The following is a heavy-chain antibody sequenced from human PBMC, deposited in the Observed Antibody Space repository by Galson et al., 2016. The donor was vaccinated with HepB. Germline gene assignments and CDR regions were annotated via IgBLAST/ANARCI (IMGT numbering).Heavy chain of an antibody. V-gene: IGHV3-7*01. CDR3: ARVDISGWPYYFDY. CDR1: GFTFSRYW. D-gene: IGHD6-19*01. J-gene: IGHJ4*02. CDR2: INQDGSER. Sequence: SLRLSCAASGFTFSRYWMSWVRQAPGRGLEWVANINQDGSERYYVDSVKGRFTISRDNAKNSLSLQMSSLRAEDSALYYCARVDISGWPYYFDYWGQGSLVTVSS.